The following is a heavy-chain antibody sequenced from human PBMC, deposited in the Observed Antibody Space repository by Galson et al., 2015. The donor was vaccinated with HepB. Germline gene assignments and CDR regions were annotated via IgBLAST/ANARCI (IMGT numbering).Heavy chain of an antibody. Sequence: SLRLSCAASGFTFDDYAMHWVRQAPGKGLEWVSGISWNSGSIGYADSVKGRFTISRDNAKNSLYLQMNSLRAEDTALYYCAKYSGRQGGAFDIWGQGTMVTVSS. CDR3: AKYSGRQGGAFDI. V-gene: IGHV3-9*01. J-gene: IGHJ3*02. CDR2: ISWNSGSI. CDR1: GFTFDDYA. D-gene: IGHD1-26*01.